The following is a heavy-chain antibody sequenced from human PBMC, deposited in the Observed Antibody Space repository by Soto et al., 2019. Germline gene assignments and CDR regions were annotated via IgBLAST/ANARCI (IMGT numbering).Heavy chain of an antibody. Sequence: LSLTCTVSGGSISSYYWSWIRQPPGKGLEWIGYIYYSGSTNYNPSLKSRVTISVDTSKNQFSLKLSSVTAADTAVYYCATINSSGWLFDYWGQGTLVTVSS. CDR2: IYYSGST. D-gene: IGHD6-19*01. CDR1: GGSISSYY. V-gene: IGHV4-59*01. J-gene: IGHJ4*02. CDR3: ATINSSGWLFDY.